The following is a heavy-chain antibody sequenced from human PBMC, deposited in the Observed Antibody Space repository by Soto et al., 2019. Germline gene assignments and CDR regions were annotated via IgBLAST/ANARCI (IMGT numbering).Heavy chain of an antibody. CDR3: ARGGNRYYYDSSGYTALRDY. Sequence: QVQLVQAGAEVKKPGASVKVSCKASGYTFTSYGISWVRQAPGQGLEWMGWISAYNGNTNYAQNLQGRVTMTTDTSTSTAYMELRSLRPDDTAVYYCARGGNRYYYDSSGYTALRDYWGQGTLVTFSS. J-gene: IGHJ4*02. D-gene: IGHD3-22*01. CDR2: ISAYNGNT. CDR1: GYTFTSYG. V-gene: IGHV1-18*04.